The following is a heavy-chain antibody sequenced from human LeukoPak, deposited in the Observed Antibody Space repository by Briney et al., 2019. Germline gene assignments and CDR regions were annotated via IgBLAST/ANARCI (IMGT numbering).Heavy chain of an antibody. J-gene: IGHJ1*01. D-gene: IGHD2-21*02. CDR2: IIPIFGTA. CDR3: ASDCGGDCYPPAEYFQH. Sequence: SVKVSCKASGGTFSSYAISWVRQAPGQGLEWMGGIIPIFGTANYAQKFQGRVTFTADKSTSTAYMELSSLRSEDTAVYYCASDCGGDCYPPAEYFQHWGQGTLVTVSS. V-gene: IGHV1-69*06. CDR1: GGTFSSYA.